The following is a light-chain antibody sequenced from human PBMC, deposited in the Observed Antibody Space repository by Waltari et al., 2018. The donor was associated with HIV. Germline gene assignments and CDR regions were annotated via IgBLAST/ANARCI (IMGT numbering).Light chain of an antibody. CDR1: SSDVGGYKY. CDR2: EVT. J-gene: IGLJ3*02. CDR3: SSYTTDSTLV. V-gene: IGLV2-14*01. Sequence: QSALTQPASVSGSPGQSITISCTGTSSDVGGYKYVSWYQHLPGKAPKLMIYEVTNRPAGVSDRFSGSKSGNTASLTISGLQAEDEADYYCSSYTTDSTLVFGAGTKLTVL.